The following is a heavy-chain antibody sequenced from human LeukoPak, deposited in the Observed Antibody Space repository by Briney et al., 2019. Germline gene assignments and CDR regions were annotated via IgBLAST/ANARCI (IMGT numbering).Heavy chain of an antibody. J-gene: IGHJ4*02. V-gene: IGHV3-15*01. Sequence: GGSLRLSCAAFGFTFSNAWMSWVRQAPGKGLEWVGRIKSKTDGGTTDYAAPVKGRFTISRDDSKNTLYLQMNSLKTEDTAVYYCTTEGFELLEDYFDYWGQGTLVTVSS. D-gene: IGHD1-1*01. CDR3: TTEGFELLEDYFDY. CDR2: IKSKTDGGTT. CDR1: GFTFSNAW.